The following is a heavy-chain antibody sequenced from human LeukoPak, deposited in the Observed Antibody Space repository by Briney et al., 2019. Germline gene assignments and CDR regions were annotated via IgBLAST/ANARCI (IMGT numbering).Heavy chain of an antibody. Sequence: ASVKVSCKASGHTFTDYFIHWVRQAPGQGLHWMGCIDPNSGATIYAQRFQDRVTMTRDTSVATVYMELNSLKSDDTAVYYCAKESSGYFPTDAFDIWGQGTMVTVSS. V-gene: IGHV1-2*02. D-gene: IGHD3-22*01. CDR2: IDPNSGAT. CDR3: AKESSGYFPTDAFDI. CDR1: GHTFTDYF. J-gene: IGHJ3*02.